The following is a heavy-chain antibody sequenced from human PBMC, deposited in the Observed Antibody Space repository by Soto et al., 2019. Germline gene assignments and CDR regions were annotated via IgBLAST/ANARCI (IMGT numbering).Heavy chain of an antibody. CDR3: ARDRDGGTYTYFDN. Sequence: RLSCAASGFIFSAFGIHWVRQAPGKGLEWVAFLSHDGSNKYYADSVRGRFTISRDNSKNTVYLQMNSLRPDDTAVYYCARDRDGGTYTYFDNWGQGTRVTVSS. CDR2: LSHDGSNK. V-gene: IGHV3-30*03. D-gene: IGHD1-26*01. J-gene: IGHJ4*02. CDR1: GFIFSAFG.